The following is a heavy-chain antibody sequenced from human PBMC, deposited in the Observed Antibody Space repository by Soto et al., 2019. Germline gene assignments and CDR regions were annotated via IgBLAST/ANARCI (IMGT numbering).Heavy chain of an antibody. V-gene: IGHV1-24*01. Sequence: ASVKLSCTVSGYTLTELSMHRVRQAPGKGLEWMGGFDPEDGETIYAQKFQGRVTMTEDTSTDTAYMELSSLRSEDTAVYSCATVPIDAYYYYMDVWGKGTTVTVS. CDR1: GYTLTELS. J-gene: IGHJ6*03. CDR2: FDPEDGET. CDR3: ATVPIDAYYYYMDV. D-gene: IGHD3-16*02.